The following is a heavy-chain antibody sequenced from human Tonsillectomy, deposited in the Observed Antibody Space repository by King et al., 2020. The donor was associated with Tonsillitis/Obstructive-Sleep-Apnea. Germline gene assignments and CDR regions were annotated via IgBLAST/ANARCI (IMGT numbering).Heavy chain of an antibody. J-gene: IGHJ4*02. Sequence: VQLVQSGAEVKKPGESLRISCKGSGYSFTSHWIGWVRQMPGKGLEWMGIIYPGDSDTRYSPSFQGQVTISADKSISTAYLQWSSLKASGTAMYYCVRRGGRHAYGDYSHFDYWGQGTLVTVPS. CDR2: IYPGDSDT. CDR3: VRRGGRHAYGDYSHFDY. D-gene: IGHD4-17*01. V-gene: IGHV5-51*01. CDR1: GYSFTSHW.